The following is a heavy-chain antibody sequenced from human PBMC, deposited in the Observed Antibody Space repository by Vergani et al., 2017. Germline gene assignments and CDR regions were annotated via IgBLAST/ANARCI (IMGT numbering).Heavy chain of an antibody. CDR3: ARAWLRSFDY. Sequence: QVQLQQWGAGLLKPSETLSLTCAVYGGSFSGYYWSWIRQPPGKGLEWIGEINHSGSTNYNPSLKSRVTISVDTSKNQFSLKLSSVTAADTAVYYCARAWLRSFDYWGQGTLVTVSS. J-gene: IGHJ4*02. CDR2: INHSGST. CDR1: GGSFSGYY. D-gene: IGHD5-12*01. V-gene: IGHV4-34*01.